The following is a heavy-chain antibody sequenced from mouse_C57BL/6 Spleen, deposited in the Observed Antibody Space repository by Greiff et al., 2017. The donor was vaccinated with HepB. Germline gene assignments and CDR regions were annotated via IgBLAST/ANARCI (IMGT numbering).Heavy chain of an antibody. Sequence: EVKLMESEGGLVQPGSSMKLSCTASGFTFSDYYMAWVRQVPEKGLEWVANINYDGSSTYYLDSLKSRFIISRDNAKNILYLQMSSLKSEDTATYYCARDDGSRAMDYWGQGTSVTVSS. V-gene: IGHV5-16*01. J-gene: IGHJ4*01. CDR2: INYDGSST. CDR3: ARDDGSRAMDY. CDR1: GFTFSDYY. D-gene: IGHD1-1*01.